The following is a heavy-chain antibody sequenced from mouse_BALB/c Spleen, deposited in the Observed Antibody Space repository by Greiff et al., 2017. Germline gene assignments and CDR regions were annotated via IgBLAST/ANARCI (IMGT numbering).Heavy chain of an antibody. V-gene: IGHV1-87*01. D-gene: IGHD2-4*01. CDR1: GYTFTSYW. CDR2: IYPGDGDT. J-gene: IGHJ4*01. Sequence: VMLVESGTVLARPGASVKMSCKASGYTFTSYWMHWVKQRPGQGLEWIGAIYPGDGDTRYTQKFKGKATLTADKSSSTAYMQLSSLASEDSAVYYCARSGYDYEDAMDYWGQGTSVTVSS. CDR3: ARSGYDYEDAMDY.